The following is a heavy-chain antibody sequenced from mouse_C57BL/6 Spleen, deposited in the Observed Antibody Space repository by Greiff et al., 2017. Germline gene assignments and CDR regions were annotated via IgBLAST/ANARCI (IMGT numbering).Heavy chain of an antibody. Sequence: EVKLMESGGGLVKPGGSLKLSCAASGFTFSDYGMHWVRQAPEKGLEWVAYISSGSSTIYYADTVKGRFTISRDNAKNTLFLQMTRLRSEDTAMYNCARRSTRAFDYWGQGTTLTVSS. V-gene: IGHV5-17*01. CDR2: ISSGSSTI. CDR1: GFTFSDYG. J-gene: IGHJ2*01. CDR3: ARRSTRAFDY. D-gene: IGHD3-3*01.